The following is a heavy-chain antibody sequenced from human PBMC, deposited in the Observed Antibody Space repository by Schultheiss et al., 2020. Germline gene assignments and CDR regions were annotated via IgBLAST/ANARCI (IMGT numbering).Heavy chain of an antibody. CDR2: IIPIFGTA. CDR3: ARRPYSNPYYYMDV. CDR1: GDTFSSYA. Sequence: SVKVSCKASGDTFSSYAISWVRQAPGQGLEWMGGIIPIFGTANYAQKFQGRVTITADKSTSTAYMELSSLRSEDTAVYYCARRPYSNPYYYMDVWGKGTTVTVSS. D-gene: IGHD4-11*01. V-gene: IGHV1-69*06. J-gene: IGHJ6*03.